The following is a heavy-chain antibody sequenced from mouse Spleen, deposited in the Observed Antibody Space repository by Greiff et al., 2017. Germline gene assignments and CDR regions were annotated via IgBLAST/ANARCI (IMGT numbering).Heavy chain of an antibody. V-gene: IGHV5-6*01. J-gene: IGHJ4*01. Sequence: EVQGVESGGDLVKPGGSLKLSCAASGFTFSSYGMSWVRQTPDKRLEWVATISSGGSYTYYPDSVKGRFTISRDNAKNTLYLQMSSLKSEDTAMYYCASPDGDYWGQGTSVTVSS. CDR3: ASPDGDY. CDR1: GFTFSSYG. CDR2: ISSGGSYT.